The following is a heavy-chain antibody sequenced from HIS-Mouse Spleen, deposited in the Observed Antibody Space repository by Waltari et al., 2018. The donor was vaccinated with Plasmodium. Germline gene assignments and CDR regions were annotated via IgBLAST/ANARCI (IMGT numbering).Heavy chain of an antibody. CDR3: ARGGYSSSSYYFDY. CDR2: IYSSGST. CDR1: GGSISSYY. D-gene: IGHD6-6*01. J-gene: IGHJ4*02. V-gene: IGHV4-59*01. Sequence: QVQLQESGPGLVKPSETLSLTCTVSGGSISSYYWSWIRQPPGKGLEWIGYIYSSGSTNYNPSLKSRVTISVTTAKNQVSLRVSSVTAADTAVYYCARGGYSSSSYYFDYWGQGTLVTVSS.